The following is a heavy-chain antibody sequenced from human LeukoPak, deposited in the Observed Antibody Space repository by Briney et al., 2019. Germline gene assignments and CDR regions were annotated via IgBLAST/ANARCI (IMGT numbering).Heavy chain of an antibody. V-gene: IGHV1-18*01. CDR2: ISAYNGNT. D-gene: IGHD3-22*01. Sequence: ASVKVSCKASGYTFTSYGISWVRQAPGQGLEWMGWISAYNGNTNYAQKLQGRVTMTTDTSTSTAYMELRSLRSDDTAVYYCARDTYYYDSSGYYRVFDYWGQGTLVTVSS. J-gene: IGHJ4*02. CDR3: ARDTYYYDSSGYYRVFDY. CDR1: GYTFTSYG.